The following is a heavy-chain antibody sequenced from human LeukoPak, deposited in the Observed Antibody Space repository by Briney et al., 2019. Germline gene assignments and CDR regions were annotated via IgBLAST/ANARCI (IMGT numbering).Heavy chain of an antibody. V-gene: IGHV3-30*02. CDR3: AKESRYSSSWYDYYYGMDV. CDR2: IRYDGSNK. J-gene: IGHJ6*02. D-gene: IGHD6-13*01. Sequence: GGSPRLSCAASGSTFSSYGMHWVRQAPGKGLEWVAFIRYDGSNKYYADSVKGRFTISRDNSKNTLYLQMNSLRAEDTAVYYCAKESRYSSSWYDYYYGMDVWGQGTTVTVSS. CDR1: GSTFSSYG.